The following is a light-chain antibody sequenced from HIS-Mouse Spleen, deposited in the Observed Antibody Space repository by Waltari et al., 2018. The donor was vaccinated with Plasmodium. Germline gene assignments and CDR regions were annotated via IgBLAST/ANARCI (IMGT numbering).Light chain of an antibody. Sequence: QSALTQPRSVSGSPGQSVTISCTGTSSDVGGYNYVFWYQQHTGKAPKLMIYDVSKRPSWFSDRFSGSKSGNTASLPISGLQAEDEADYYCFSYAGSYTWVFGGGTKLTVL. CDR1: SSDVGGYNY. V-gene: IGLV2-11*01. J-gene: IGLJ3*02. CDR3: FSYAGSYTWV. CDR2: DVS.